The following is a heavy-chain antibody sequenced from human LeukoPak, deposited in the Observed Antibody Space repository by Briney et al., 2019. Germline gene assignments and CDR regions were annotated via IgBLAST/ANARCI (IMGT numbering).Heavy chain of an antibody. V-gene: IGHV1-2*02. CDR3: ARANPLYCSSTTCLFDY. CDR2: INPNSGDT. J-gene: IGHJ4*02. CDR1: GYTFTGCY. D-gene: IGHD2-2*01. Sequence: GASVKVSCKASGYTFTGCYMHWVRQAPGQGFEWMGWINPNSGDTNYAQKFQGRVTMTRDTSISTAHMELSRLRSGDTAVYYCARANPLYCSSTTCLFDYWGQGTLVTVSS.